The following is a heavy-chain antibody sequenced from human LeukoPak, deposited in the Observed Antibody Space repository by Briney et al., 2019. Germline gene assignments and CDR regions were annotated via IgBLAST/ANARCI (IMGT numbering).Heavy chain of an antibody. V-gene: IGHV1-46*01. CDR1: GYTFTSYY. Sequence: ASVKVSCKASGYTFTSYYMHWVRQAPGQGLEWMGIINPSGGSTSYAQKFQGRVTMTRDTSTSTVYMELSSLRSEDTAVYYCAGQQPLAYIDYWGQGTLVTVSS. CDR3: AGQQPLAYIDY. D-gene: IGHD6-13*01. J-gene: IGHJ4*02. CDR2: INPSGGST.